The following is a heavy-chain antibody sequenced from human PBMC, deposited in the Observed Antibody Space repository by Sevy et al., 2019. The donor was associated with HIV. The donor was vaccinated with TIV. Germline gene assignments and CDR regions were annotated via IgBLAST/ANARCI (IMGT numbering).Heavy chain of an antibody. CDR3: AKEVAHFDY. Sequence: GGSLRLSCAASGFTFSTYAMTWVRQAPGKGLEWVSVISLSGGDTYYTDSVKGRFTISRDNSKNTLYLQMNSLRAEDTAVYYCAKEVAHFDYWGQGTLVTVSS. J-gene: IGHJ4*02. CDR2: ISLSGGDT. D-gene: IGHD2-15*01. V-gene: IGHV3-23*01. CDR1: GFTFSTYA.